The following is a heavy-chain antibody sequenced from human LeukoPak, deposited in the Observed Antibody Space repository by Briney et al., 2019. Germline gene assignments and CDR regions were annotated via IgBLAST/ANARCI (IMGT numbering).Heavy chain of an antibody. CDR3: ARGKSNYGDYVDY. CDR2: IYHSGRT. V-gene: IGHV4-38-2*02. CDR1: GYSISSGYY. Sequence: SETLSLTCTVSGYSISSGYYWGWIRQPPGKGLEWIGSIYHSGRTFYNPSLKSRVTISVDTSKNQFSLKLTSVTAADTAVYYCARGKSNYGDYVDYWGQGTLVTVSS. J-gene: IGHJ4*02. D-gene: IGHD4-17*01.